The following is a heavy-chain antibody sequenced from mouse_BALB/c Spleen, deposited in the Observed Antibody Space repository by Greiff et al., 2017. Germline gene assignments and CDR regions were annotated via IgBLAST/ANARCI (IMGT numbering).Heavy chain of an antibody. J-gene: IGHJ4*01. Sequence: EVKLMESGGDLVKPGGSLKLSCAASGFTFSSYGMSWVRQTPDKRLEWVATISSGGSYTYYPDSVKGRFTISRDNAKNTLYLQMSSLKSEDTAMYYCARRGYGKGAMDYWGQGTSVTVSS. CDR2: ISSGGSYT. CDR1: GFTFSSYG. CDR3: ARRGYGKGAMDY. V-gene: IGHV5-6*02. D-gene: IGHD2-1*01.